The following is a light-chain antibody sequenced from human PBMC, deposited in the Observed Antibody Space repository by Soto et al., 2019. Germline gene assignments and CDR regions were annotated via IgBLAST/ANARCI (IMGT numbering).Light chain of an antibody. CDR3: EGWDDSLSGVV. J-gene: IGLJ2*01. CDR2: INN. V-gene: IGLV1-44*01. Sequence: QPVLTQPPSASGTPGQRVTISCSGSNSNIGGNTVNWYQQLPGTAPKLLIYINNQRPSGVPDRFSGSKSGTSASLAISELQSEDEANYYCEGWDDSLSGVVFGGGTKLTVL. CDR1: NSNIGGNT.